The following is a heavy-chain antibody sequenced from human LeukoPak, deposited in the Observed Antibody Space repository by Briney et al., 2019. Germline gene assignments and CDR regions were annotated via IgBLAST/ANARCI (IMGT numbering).Heavy chain of an antibody. D-gene: IGHD3-22*01. V-gene: IGHV3-30-3*01. Sequence: GGSLRLSCAASGFTFSSYAMHWVRQAPDKGLEWVAVISYDGSNKYYTDSVKGRFSISKDNSKNTLYLQMNSLRAEDTAVYYCATHYHDSSGYYSPDCWGQGTLVTVSS. J-gene: IGHJ4*02. CDR3: ATHYHDSSGYYSPDC. CDR1: GFTFSSYA. CDR2: ISYDGSNK.